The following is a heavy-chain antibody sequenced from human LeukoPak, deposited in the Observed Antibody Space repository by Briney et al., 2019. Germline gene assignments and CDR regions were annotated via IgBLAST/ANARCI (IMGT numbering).Heavy chain of an antibody. CDR3: ARRRVGSGTNWFDP. J-gene: IGHJ5*02. V-gene: IGHV1-46*01. D-gene: IGHD3-10*01. CDR1: GYTFTTYR. Sequence: ASVKVSCKASGYTFTTYRVDWVRQAPGQGLEWMGFINPSSGDTHYAQKFQGRVTMTRDTSTSTVYMELSSLRSEDTAVYYCARRRVGSGTNWFDPWGQGTLVTVSS. CDR2: INPSSGDT.